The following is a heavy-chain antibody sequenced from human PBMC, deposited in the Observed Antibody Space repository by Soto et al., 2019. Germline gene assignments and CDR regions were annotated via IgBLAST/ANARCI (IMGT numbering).Heavy chain of an antibody. CDR3: ARSTYYYDSSGYYPFDY. D-gene: IGHD3-22*01. CDR2: IYYSGST. V-gene: IGHV4-59*08. J-gene: IGHJ4*02. Sequence: SETLSLTCTVSGGSISSYYWSWIRQPPGKGLEWIGYIYYSGSTNYNPSHKSRVTISVDTSKNQFSLKLSSVTAADTAVYYCARSTYYYDSSGYYPFDYWGQGTLVTVS. CDR1: GGSISSYY.